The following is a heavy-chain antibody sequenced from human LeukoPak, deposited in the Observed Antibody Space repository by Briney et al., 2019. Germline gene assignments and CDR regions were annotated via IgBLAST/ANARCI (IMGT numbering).Heavy chain of an antibody. CDR1: GFTFSSYG. J-gene: IGHJ4*02. V-gene: IGHV3-30-3*01. CDR2: ISYDGSNK. CDR3: ASDIVVVPAAENEGYFDY. D-gene: IGHD2-2*01. Sequence: PGGSLGLSCAASGFTFSSYGMHWVRQAPGKGLEWVAVISYDGSNKYYADSVKGRFTISRDNSKNTLYLQMNSLRAEDTAVYYCASDIVVVPAAENEGYFDYWGQGTLVTVSS.